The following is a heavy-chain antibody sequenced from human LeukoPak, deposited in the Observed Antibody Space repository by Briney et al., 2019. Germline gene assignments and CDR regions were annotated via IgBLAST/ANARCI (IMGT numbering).Heavy chain of an antibody. V-gene: IGHV3-33*01. CDR2: IWYDGSDK. D-gene: IGHD6-19*01. CDR1: GFTFSSYG. Sequence: PGGSLRLSCAASGFTFSSYGMHWVRQAPGKGLEWVAVIWYDGSDKYYADSVKGRFTISRDNSKNTLYLQMNSLRAEDTAVYYCAREWYSSGLTQFDPWGQGTLVTVSS. J-gene: IGHJ5*02. CDR3: AREWYSSGLTQFDP.